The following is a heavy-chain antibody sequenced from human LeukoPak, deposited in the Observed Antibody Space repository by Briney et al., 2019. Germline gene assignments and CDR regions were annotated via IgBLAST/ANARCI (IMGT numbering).Heavy chain of an antibody. CDR1: GFTFSSYG. CDR2: IWYDGSNK. CDR3: ARAASYCSSTSCYPPDDY. V-gene: IGHV3-33*01. J-gene: IGHJ4*02. D-gene: IGHD2-2*01. Sequence: GGSLRLSCAASGFTFSSYGMHWVPQVPGKGLEWLAVIWYDGSNKYYADSVKGRFTISRDNSKNTLYLQMNSLRAEDTAVYYCARAASYCSSTSCYPPDDYWGQGTLVTVSS.